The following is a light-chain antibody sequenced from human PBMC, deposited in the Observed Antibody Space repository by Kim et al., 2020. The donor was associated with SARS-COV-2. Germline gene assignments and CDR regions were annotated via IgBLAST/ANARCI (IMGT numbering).Light chain of an antibody. CDR1: RNINNW. V-gene: IGKV1-12*01. CDR2: TAS. Sequence: SIGDRVTITCRAGRNINNWLAWYQQKPGKAPKLLIYTASDLQAGVPSRFSGSGSGTDFTLTINSLQPGDFATYYCQQTSSIPLTFGEGTKVDIK. CDR3: QQTSSIPLT. J-gene: IGKJ4*01.